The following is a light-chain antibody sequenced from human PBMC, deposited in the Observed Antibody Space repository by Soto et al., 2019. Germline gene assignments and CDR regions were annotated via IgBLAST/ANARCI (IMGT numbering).Light chain of an antibody. CDR1: QSVSSSS. V-gene: IGKV3-20*01. J-gene: IGKJ1*01. Sequence: EIVLTQSPGTLSLSPGERATLSCRASQSVSSSSLAWYQQKPGQAPRLLIYGASSRATGIPDRFSGSGSGTEFTLTISRLEPEDFAVYYCQQYSGSPRTFGQGTKVEIK. CDR2: GAS. CDR3: QQYSGSPRT.